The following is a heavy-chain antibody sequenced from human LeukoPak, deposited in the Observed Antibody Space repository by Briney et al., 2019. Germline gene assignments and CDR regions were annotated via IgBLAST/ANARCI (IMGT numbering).Heavy chain of an antibody. J-gene: IGHJ4*02. CDR2: ISGSGGST. V-gene: IGHV3-23*01. CDR3: ASPDPTISDSSSWYRRGGRGINFDY. D-gene: IGHD6-13*01. CDR1: GFTFSSYA. Sequence: GGSLRLSCAASGFTFSSYAMSWVRQAPGKGLEWVSAISGSGGSTYYADSVKGRFTISRDNSKSTLYLQMNSLRAEDTAVYYCASPDPTISDSSSWYRRGGRGINFDYWGQGTLVTVSS.